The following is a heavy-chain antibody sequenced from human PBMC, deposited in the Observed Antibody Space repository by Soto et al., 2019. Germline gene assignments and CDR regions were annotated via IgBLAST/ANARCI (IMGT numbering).Heavy chain of an antibody. J-gene: IGHJ3*02. Sequence: PGGSLSLSCTASEFTLSSYAIHWVRQAPSKGLEWVAVISYDGSHKYYADAVKGRFTISRDNSKNTLYLQMTSLRAEDTAVYYCARGLGSSGWYSPWDAFDTWGQGTMVTVSS. CDR2: ISYDGSHK. D-gene: IGHD6-19*01. CDR3: ARGLGSSGWYSPWDAFDT. CDR1: EFTLSSYA. V-gene: IGHV3-30-3*01.